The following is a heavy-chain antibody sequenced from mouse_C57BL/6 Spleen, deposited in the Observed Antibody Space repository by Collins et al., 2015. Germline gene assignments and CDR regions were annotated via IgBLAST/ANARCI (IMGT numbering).Heavy chain of an antibody. J-gene: IGHJ4*01. CDR1: GFSLTSYG. D-gene: IGHD1-1*02. CDR3: ARPGGYYAYYAMDY. V-gene: IGHV2-2*02. Sequence: QVQLKQSGPGLVQPSQSLSITCTVSGFSLTSYGVHWVRQSPGKGLEWLGVIWGGGSTDYNAAFISRLSISKDNSKSQVFFKMNSLQANDTAIYYCARPGGYYAYYAMDYWGQGTSVTVSS. CDR2: IWGGGST.